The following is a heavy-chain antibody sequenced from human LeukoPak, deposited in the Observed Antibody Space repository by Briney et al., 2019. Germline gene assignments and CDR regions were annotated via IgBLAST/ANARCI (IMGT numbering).Heavy chain of an antibody. CDR1: GYTFTSYA. V-gene: IGHV1-3*01. CDR3: ARAPQYWDILSWFDP. CDR2: INAGNGNT. J-gene: IGHJ5*02. D-gene: IGHD3-9*01. Sequence: ASVKVSCTASGYTFTSYAMHWVRQAPGQRLEWMGWINAGNGNTKYSQKFQGRVTITRDTSASTAYMELSSLRSEDTAVYYCARAPQYWDILSWFDPWGQGTLVTVSS.